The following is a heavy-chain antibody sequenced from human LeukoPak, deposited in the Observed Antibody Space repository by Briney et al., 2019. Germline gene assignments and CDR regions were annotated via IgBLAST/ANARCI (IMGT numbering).Heavy chain of an antibody. V-gene: IGHV3-23*01. CDR1: GFTFSSYA. J-gene: IGHJ4*02. D-gene: IGHD3-10*01. CDR2: ISGSGGGT. Sequence: HTGGSLRLSCAASGFTFSSYAMSWVRQAPGKGLEWVSAISGSGGGTFYADSVKGRFTISRDNSKNTLYLQMNSLRVEDTAVYYCAKPNLVWFRELWNWGQGTLVTVSS. CDR3: AKPNLVWFRELWN.